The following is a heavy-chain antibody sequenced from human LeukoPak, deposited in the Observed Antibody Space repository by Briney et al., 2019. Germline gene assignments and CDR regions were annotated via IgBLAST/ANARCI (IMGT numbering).Heavy chain of an antibody. Sequence: SETLSLTCTVSGGSISSSSYYWSWIRQPAGKGLEWIGRIYTSGSTNYNPSLKSRVTISVDTSKTQFSLKLSSVTAADTAVYYCAREYSSGWYPGIKDSFDYWGQGTLVTVSS. V-gene: IGHV4-61*02. CDR3: AREYSSGWYPGIKDSFDY. CDR1: GGSISSSSYY. D-gene: IGHD6-19*01. J-gene: IGHJ4*02. CDR2: IYTSGST.